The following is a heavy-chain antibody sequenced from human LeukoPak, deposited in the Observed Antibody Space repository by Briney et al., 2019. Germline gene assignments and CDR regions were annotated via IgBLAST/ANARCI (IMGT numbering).Heavy chain of an antibody. J-gene: IGHJ4*02. CDR2: ISSTGGTT. V-gene: IGHV3-23*01. CDR3: ARDAYYYDSSGYDSVHDY. D-gene: IGHD3-22*01. Sequence: GGSLRLSCAASGITFSSYGMSWVRQAPGKGLDWVSSISSTGGTTYYADSVKGRFTISRDNSKNTLYLQMNSLRAEDTAVYYCARDAYYYDSSGYDSVHDYWGQGTLVTVSS. CDR1: GITFSSYG.